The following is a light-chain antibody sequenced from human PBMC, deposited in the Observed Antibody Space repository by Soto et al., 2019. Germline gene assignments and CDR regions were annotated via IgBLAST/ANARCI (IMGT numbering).Light chain of an antibody. CDR2: GAS. CDR3: QQYGSSRT. V-gene: IGKV3-20*01. J-gene: IGKJ1*01. Sequence: EIVLTQSPGTLSLSPGERATLSCRASQSVSSSYLAWYQQKPGQAPRLLIYGASSRATGIPDRFSGSGSGTDFSLTISRLEREDFAVYYCQQYGSSRTFGQGTKVEL. CDR1: QSVSSSY.